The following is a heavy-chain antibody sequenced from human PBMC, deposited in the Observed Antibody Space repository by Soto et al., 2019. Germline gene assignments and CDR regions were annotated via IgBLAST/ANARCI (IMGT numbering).Heavy chain of an antibody. V-gene: IGHV3-33*01. CDR2: IWYDGSNK. D-gene: IGHD2-2*01. CDR1: GFTFSSYG. CDR3: AREEWYCISTSCPPPYYGMDV. Sequence: GGSLRLSCAAPGFTFSSYGMHWVRQAPGKGLEWVAVIWYDGSNKYYADSVKGRFTISRDNSKNTLYLQMNSLRAEDTAVYYCAREEWYCISTSCPPPYYGMDVWGQGTTVTVSS. J-gene: IGHJ6*02.